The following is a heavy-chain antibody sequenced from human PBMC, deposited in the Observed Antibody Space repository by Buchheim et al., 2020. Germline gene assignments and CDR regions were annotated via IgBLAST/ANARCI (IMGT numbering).Heavy chain of an antibody. CDR1: GFPFGGYE. V-gene: IGHV3-48*03. Sequence: EVFLVESGGHLVQPGGSLRLSCAASGFPFGGYEMNWVRQAPGKGLECIAYISASGGRPYYVDSVRGRFTISRDNAKHSLYLQMSSLRVEDTAVYYCATDPHYPSGSYWGRGTL. CDR2: ISASGGRP. J-gene: IGHJ1*01. D-gene: IGHD3-10*01. CDR3: ATDPHYPSGSY.